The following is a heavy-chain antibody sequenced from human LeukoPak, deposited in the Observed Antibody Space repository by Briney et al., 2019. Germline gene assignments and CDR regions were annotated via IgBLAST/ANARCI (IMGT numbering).Heavy chain of an antibody. Sequence: PGGSLRLSCAASGFTFSSYWMHWVRQAPGKGLVWVSRTNSDGSSTSYADSVKGRFTISRDNSKNTLYLQMNSLRAEDTAVYYCAKDHKGDDAFDIWGQGTMVTVSS. D-gene: IGHD1-26*01. V-gene: IGHV3-74*01. CDR2: TNSDGSST. CDR1: GFTFSSYW. J-gene: IGHJ3*02. CDR3: AKDHKGDDAFDI.